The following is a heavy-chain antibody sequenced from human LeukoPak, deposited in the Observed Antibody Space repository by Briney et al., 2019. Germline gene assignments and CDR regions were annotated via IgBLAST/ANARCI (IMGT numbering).Heavy chain of an antibody. V-gene: IGHV3-7*01. D-gene: IGHD4-23*01. CDR1: GFTFSSYW. Sequence: GGSLRLSCEASGFTFSSYWMTWVRQAPGKGLEWVANIKQDGSEKYYVDSVKGRFTISRDNAKSSLYLQMDSLRAEDTAVYYCARAIGKSEGYWGQGTLVTVSS. J-gene: IGHJ4*02. CDR3: ARAIGKSEGY. CDR2: IKQDGSEK.